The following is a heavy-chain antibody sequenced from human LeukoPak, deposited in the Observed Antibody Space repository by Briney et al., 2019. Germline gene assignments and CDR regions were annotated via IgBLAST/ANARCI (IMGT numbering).Heavy chain of an antibody. D-gene: IGHD6-13*01. Sequence: SGTLSLTCAVSGGSISSSNWWSWVRQPPGKGLEWIGEIYHSGSTNYNPSLKSRVTISVDKSKNQFSLKLSSVTAADTAVYYCATGGSSPNYYYYGMDVWGQGTTVTVSS. V-gene: IGHV4-4*02. J-gene: IGHJ6*02. CDR2: IYHSGST. CDR3: ATGGSSPNYYYYGMDV. CDR1: GGSISSSNW.